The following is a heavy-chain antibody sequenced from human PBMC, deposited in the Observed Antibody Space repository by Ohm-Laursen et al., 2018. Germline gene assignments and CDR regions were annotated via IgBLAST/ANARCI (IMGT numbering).Heavy chain of an antibody. CDR1: AYTFTGYL. CDR3: ARDRVKYSSSSLVY. CDR2: INPNSGGT. D-gene: IGHD6-6*01. J-gene: IGHJ4*02. V-gene: IGHV1-2*02. Sequence: ASVKVSCKASAYTFTGYLMHWVRQAPGQGLEWMGWINPNSGGTKYSQKFQGRVTMTRDTSISTAYMELSRLRSDDTAVYYCARDRVKYSSSSLVYWGQGTLVTVSS.